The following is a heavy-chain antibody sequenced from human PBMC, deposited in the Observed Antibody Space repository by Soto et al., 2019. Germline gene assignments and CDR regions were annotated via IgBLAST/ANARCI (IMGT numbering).Heavy chain of an antibody. J-gene: IGHJ4*02. Sequence: GGSMRLSCAASGFTFSSYAMSWVRQAPGKGLEWVSAISGSGGSTYYADSVKGRFTISRDNSKNTLYLQMNSLRAEDTAVYYCAKASPPLWELLGPYYFDYWGQGTLVTVSS. CDR1: GFTFSSYA. V-gene: IGHV3-23*01. CDR3: AKASPPLWELLGPYYFDY. D-gene: IGHD1-26*01. CDR2: ISGSGGST.